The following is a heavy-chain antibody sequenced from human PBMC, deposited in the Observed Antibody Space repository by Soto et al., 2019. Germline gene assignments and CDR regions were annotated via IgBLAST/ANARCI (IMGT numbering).Heavy chain of an antibody. Sequence: PSETLSLTCTVSGGSISSGDYYWSWIRQPPGKGLEWIGYIYYSGSTYYNPSLKSRVTISVDTSKNQFSLKLSSVTAADTAVYYCARRVSRTGTRYFDYWGQGTLVTVSS. J-gene: IGHJ4*02. CDR1: GGSISSGDYY. CDR3: ARRVSRTGTRYFDY. CDR2: IYYSGST. D-gene: IGHD1-1*01. V-gene: IGHV4-30-4*01.